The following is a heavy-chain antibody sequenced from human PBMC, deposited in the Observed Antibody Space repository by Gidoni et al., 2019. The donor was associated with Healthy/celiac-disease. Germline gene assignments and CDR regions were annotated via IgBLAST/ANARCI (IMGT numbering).Heavy chain of an antibody. CDR3: ARGRSQIDYFDY. Sequence: QVQLVESGGGVVQPGRSLRISCAASGFTFSSYGMHWVRPAPGKGLEWVAVIWYDGSNKYYADSVKGRFTISRDNSKNTLYLQMNSLRAEDTAVYYCARGRSQIDYFDYWGQGTLVTVSS. CDR1: GFTFSSYG. J-gene: IGHJ4*02. D-gene: IGHD3-10*01. CDR2: IWYDGSNK. V-gene: IGHV3-33*01.